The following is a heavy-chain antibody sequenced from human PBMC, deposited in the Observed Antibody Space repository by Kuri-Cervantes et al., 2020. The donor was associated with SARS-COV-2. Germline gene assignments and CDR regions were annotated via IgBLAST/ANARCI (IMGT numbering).Heavy chain of an antibody. D-gene: IGHD3-3*01. CDR3: ARITIFGVVIIYYYMDV. Sequence: SETLSLTCTVSGSSISSHYWSWIRQPPGKGPEWIGYIYYSGSTNYNPSLKSRATISVDTFKNQFSLKLSSVTAADTAVYYCARITIFGVVIIYYYMDVWGKGTTVTSP. CDR2: IYYSGST. J-gene: IGHJ6*03. V-gene: IGHV4-59*11. CDR1: GSSISSHY.